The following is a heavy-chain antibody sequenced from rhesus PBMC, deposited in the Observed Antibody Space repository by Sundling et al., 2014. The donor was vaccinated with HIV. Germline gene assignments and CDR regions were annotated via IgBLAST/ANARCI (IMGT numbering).Heavy chain of an antibody. D-gene: IGHD3-40*01. J-gene: IGHJ4*01. V-gene: IGHV4-160*01. CDR2: ISDRGRT. CDR1: GGSFNNYF. CDR3: ARDRRDTYFDS. Sequence: QVQLQESGPGLVRPSETLSLTCVVSGGSFNNYFWGWIRQPPGKGLEWIGYISDRGRTDYNPSLRSRVTISRDTSKNQVSLSLRSVTAADTAVYYCARDRRDTYFDSWGQGILVTVSS.